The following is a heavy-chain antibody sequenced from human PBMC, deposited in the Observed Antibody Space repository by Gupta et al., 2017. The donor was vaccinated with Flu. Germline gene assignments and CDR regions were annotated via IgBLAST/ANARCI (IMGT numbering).Heavy chain of an antibody. Sequence: EVQLVESGGGLIKPGGSLRLSCAASGFSFSSAWMTWVRQAPGKGLEWVGRIKSKVDGGTADYAAPVRGRFTISRDDSKNTLYLQMNSLKTEDSALYYCTSSPVAVADEDFWGQGTLVTVSS. J-gene: IGHJ4*02. CDR3: TSSPVAVADEDF. V-gene: IGHV3-15*01. CDR1: GFSFSSAW. D-gene: IGHD2-21*02. CDR2: IKSKVDGGTA.